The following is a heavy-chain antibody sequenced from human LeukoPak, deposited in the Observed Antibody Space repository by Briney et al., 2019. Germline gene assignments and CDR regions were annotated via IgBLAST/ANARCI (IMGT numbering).Heavy chain of an antibody. CDR2: IKSDGST. CDR1: GLTFSSYW. CDR3: ARAPSEIGGYYPEYFRH. Sequence: GGSLRLSCAASGLTFSSYWMHWVRQAPGKGLLWVSRIKSDGSTNYADSVKGRFTTSRDNAKNTVSLQMNSLRAEDTGVYYCARAPSEIGGYYPEYFRHWGQGTLVTVSS. D-gene: IGHD3-22*01. V-gene: IGHV3-74*01. J-gene: IGHJ1*01.